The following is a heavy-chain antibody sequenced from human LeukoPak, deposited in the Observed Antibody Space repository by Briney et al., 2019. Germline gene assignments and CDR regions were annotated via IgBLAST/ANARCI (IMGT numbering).Heavy chain of an antibody. V-gene: IGHV3-23*01. D-gene: IGHD5-18*01. Sequence: GGSLRLSCAASGFTFSSYAMSWVRQAPGKGLEWVSAISGSGGSTYYADSVKGRFTISRDNSKNTLYLQMNSLRAEDTAVYYCAKDPYTAMAPYYFDYWGREPWSPSPQ. J-gene: IGHJ4*02. CDR2: ISGSGGST. CDR1: GFTFSSYA. CDR3: AKDPYTAMAPYYFDY.